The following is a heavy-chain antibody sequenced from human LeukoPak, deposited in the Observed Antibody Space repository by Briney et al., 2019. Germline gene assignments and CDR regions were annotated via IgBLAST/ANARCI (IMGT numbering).Heavy chain of an antibody. J-gene: IGHJ4*02. CDR3: ASDALYSYCSSTSCYGPNDY. D-gene: IGHD2-2*01. CDR1: GFTFSSYS. CDR2: ISSSSSYI. Sequence: GGSLRLSCAASGFTFSSYSMNWVRQAPGKGLEWVSSISSSSSYIYYADSVKGRFTISRDNAKNSLYLQMNSLRAEDTAVCYCASDALYSYCSSTSCYGPNDYWGQGTLVTVSS. V-gene: IGHV3-21*01.